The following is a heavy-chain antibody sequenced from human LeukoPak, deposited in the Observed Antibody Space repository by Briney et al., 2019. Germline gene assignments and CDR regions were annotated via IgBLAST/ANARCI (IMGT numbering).Heavy chain of an antibody. Sequence: GGSLRLSCAASGFTFSRLAMTWVRQAPGKGLEWVSAISGSGGSTYYADSVKGRFTISRDNSKNTLYLQMNSLRAEDTAVYYCAKDSNKVVPAAIDYYYYGMDVWGQGTTVTVSS. CDR1: GFTFSRLA. CDR2: ISGSGGST. CDR3: AKDSNKVVPAAIDYYYYGMDV. D-gene: IGHD2-2*02. J-gene: IGHJ6*02. V-gene: IGHV3-23*01.